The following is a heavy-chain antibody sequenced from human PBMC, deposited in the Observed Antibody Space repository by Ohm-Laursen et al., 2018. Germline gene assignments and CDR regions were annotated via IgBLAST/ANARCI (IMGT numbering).Heavy chain of an antibody. V-gene: IGHV1-18*01. CDR3: ARGGRGYCSGGSCYWFDP. Sequence: ASVKVSCKASGYTFTSYGISWVRQAPGQGLEWMGWISAYNGNTNYAQKLQGRVTMTTDTSTSTAYMELRSLRSDDTAVYYCARGGRGYCSGGSCYWFDPWGQGTLVTVSS. J-gene: IGHJ5*02. CDR2: ISAYNGNT. D-gene: IGHD2-15*01. CDR1: GYTFTSYG.